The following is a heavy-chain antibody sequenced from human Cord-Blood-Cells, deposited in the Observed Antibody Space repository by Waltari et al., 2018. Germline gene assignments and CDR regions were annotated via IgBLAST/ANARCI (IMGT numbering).Heavy chain of an antibody. D-gene: IGHD6-13*01. Sequence: QVQLVQSGAEVKKPGSSVKVSCQASGGTFSSFAISWVRQAPGQGLEWMGRIIPILGIANYAQKFQGRVTITADKSTSTAYMELSSLRSEDTAVYYCARDRFVSSSWYFDYWGQGTLVTVSS. J-gene: IGHJ4*02. CDR2: IIPILGIA. V-gene: IGHV1-69*09. CDR3: ARDRFVSSSWYFDY. CDR1: GGTFSSFA.